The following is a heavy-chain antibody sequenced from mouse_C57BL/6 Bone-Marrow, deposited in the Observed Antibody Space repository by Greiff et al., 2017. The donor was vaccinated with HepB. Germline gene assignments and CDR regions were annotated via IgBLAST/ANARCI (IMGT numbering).Heavy chain of an antibody. V-gene: IGHV1-55*01. CDR2: IYPGSGST. D-gene: IGHD2-5*01. Sequence: VKLQQPGAELVKPGASVKMSCKASGYTFTSYWITWVKQRPGQGLEWIGDIYPGSGSTNYNEKFKSKATLTVDTSSSTAYMQLSSLTSEDSAVYYCARRGAYYSNYGFDYWGQGTTLTVSS. CDR3: ARRGAYYSNYGFDY. J-gene: IGHJ2*01. CDR1: GYTFTSYW.